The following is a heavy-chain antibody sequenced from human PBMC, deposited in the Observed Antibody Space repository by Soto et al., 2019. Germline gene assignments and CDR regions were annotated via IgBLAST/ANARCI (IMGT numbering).Heavy chain of an antibody. CDR2: IIPIFGTV. V-gene: IGHV1-69*12. J-gene: IGHJ2*01. Sequence: QVQLVQSGAEVKKPGSSVKVSCKASGGTFSNYPISWVRQAPGQGLEWMGGIIPIFGTVNYAQKFQGRVTITADESTSTAYMELSSRISEDTAVYYCARGNHRWLQLWYFDLWGRGTLVTVSS. CDR1: GGTFSNYP. D-gene: IGHD5-12*01. CDR3: ARGNHRWLQLWYFDL.